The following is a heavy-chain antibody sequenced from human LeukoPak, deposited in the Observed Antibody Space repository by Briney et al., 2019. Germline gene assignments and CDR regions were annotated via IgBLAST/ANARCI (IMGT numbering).Heavy chain of an antibody. CDR3: ARLGIGVVPSAMLGDYYFDY. Sequence: MTSETLSLTCTVSGGSISSYYWSWIRQPPGKGLEWIGYIYYSGSTNYYPSLKSRVTISVDTSKNQFSLKLTSVTAADTAVYYCARLGIGVVPSAMLGDYYFDYWGQGTLVTVSS. CDR2: IYYSGST. V-gene: IGHV4-59*08. D-gene: IGHD2-2*01. CDR1: GGSISSYY. J-gene: IGHJ4*02.